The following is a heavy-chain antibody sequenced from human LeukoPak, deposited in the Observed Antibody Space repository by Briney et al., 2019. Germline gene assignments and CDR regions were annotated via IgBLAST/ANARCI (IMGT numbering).Heavy chain of an antibody. D-gene: IGHD3-10*01. CDR3: ARFYGSGSTLAY. CDR1: GYSFTSYW. CDR2: IYAGYSDT. Sequence: GESLKISCKGSGYSFTSYWIAWVRQMPGKGLEWMGIIYAGYSDTRVSPSFRGQVTISAENSISPAYLQWSSLKASDTAMYYCARFYGSGSTLAYWGQGPLITVSS. J-gene: IGHJ4*02. V-gene: IGHV5-51*01.